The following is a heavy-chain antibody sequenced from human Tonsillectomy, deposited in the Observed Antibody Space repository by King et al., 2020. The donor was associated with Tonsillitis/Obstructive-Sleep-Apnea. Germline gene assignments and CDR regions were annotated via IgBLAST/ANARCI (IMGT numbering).Heavy chain of an antibody. D-gene: IGHD3-9*01. J-gene: IGHJ4*02. Sequence: VQLVESGGGVVQPGRSLRLSCAASGFTFSSYGMHWVRQAPGKGLEWVAVISYDGSNKYYADSVKGRFTISRDNSKNTLYLQMNSLRAEDTAVYYCAKGFQSVFDWFYLFDYWGQGTLVTVSS. CDR2: ISYDGSNK. CDR1: GFTFSSYG. V-gene: IGHV3-30*18. CDR3: AKGFQSVFDWFYLFDY.